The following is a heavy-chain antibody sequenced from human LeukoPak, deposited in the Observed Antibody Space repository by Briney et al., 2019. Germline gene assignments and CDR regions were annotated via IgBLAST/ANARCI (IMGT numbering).Heavy chain of an antibody. CDR1: GGSISSYY. D-gene: IGHD3-16*01. CDR3: ARALRGFPYYYYYMDV. Sequence: SETLSLTCTVSGGSISSYYWSWIRQPPGKGLEWIGYIYYSGSTNYNPSLKSRVTISVDTSKNQFSLKLSSVTAADTAVYYCARALRGFPYYYYYMDVWGKGTTVTVSS. J-gene: IGHJ6*03. CDR2: IYYSGST. V-gene: IGHV4-59*01.